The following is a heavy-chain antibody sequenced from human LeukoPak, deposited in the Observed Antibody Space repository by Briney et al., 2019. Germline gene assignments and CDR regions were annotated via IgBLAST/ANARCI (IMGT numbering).Heavy chain of an antibody. D-gene: IGHD3-22*01. CDR3: ARVPKITMIVVGYFDY. V-gene: IGHV3-21*01. Sequence: GGSLRLSCAASGFTFSSYSMNWVRQAPGKGLEWVSSISSSSSYIYYADSVKGRFTISRDNAKNSLYLQMSSLRAEDTAVYYCARVPKITMIVVGYFDYWGQGTLVTVSS. CDR2: ISSSSSYI. CDR1: GFTFSSYS. J-gene: IGHJ4*02.